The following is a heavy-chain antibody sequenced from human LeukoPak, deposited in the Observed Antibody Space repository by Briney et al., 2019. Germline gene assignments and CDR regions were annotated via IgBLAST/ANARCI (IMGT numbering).Heavy chain of an antibody. V-gene: IGHV3-30*02. CDR1: GFTFSSYG. CDR3: AKDGLGSGSYPIYLY. Sequence: GGSLRLSCAASGFTFSSYGMHWVRQAPGKGLEWVAFIRYDGSNKYYADSVKGRFTISRDNSKSTLYLQMNSLRAEDTAVYYCAKDGLGSGSYPIYLYWGQGTLVTVSS. D-gene: IGHD1-26*01. CDR2: IRYDGSNK. J-gene: IGHJ4*02.